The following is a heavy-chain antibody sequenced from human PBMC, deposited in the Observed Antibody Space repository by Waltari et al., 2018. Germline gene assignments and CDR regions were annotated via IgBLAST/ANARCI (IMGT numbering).Heavy chain of an antibody. Sequence: QVQLVESGGGVVQPGGSLRLSCAASGFTFSSYGMHWVRQAPGKGLEWVAFIRYDGSNKYYADSGKGRFTISRDNSKNTLYLQMNSLRAEDTAGYYGAKAGGRDGYNLWGQGTLVTVSS. CDR2: IRYDGSNK. V-gene: IGHV3-30*02. D-gene: IGHD5-12*01. J-gene: IGHJ4*02. CDR1: GFTFSSYG. CDR3: AKAGGRDGYNL.